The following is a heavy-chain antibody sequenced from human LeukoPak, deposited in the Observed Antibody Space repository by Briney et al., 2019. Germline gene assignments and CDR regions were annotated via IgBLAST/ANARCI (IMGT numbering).Heavy chain of an antibody. CDR2: IMPLFGTA. V-gene: IGHV1-69*06. CDR3: ASGRTDIVVVPATLRNYYFDY. J-gene: IGHJ4*02. Sequence: SVKVSCKASGGTFSSYAISWVRQAPGQGLEWMGGIMPLFGTAKNAQKFQGRVTITADKSTSTAYMELSSLRSEDTAVYYCASGRTDIVVVPATLRNYYFDYWGQGTLVTVSS. D-gene: IGHD2-2*01. CDR1: GGTFSSYA.